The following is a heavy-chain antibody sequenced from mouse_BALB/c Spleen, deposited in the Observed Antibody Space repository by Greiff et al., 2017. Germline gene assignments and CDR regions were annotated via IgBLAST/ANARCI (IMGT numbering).Heavy chain of an antibody. CDR2: ISTYYGNT. CDR1: GYTFTDYA. D-gene: IGHD2-4*01. Sequence: QVQLQQSGPELVRPGVSVKISCKGSGYTFTDYAMHWVKQSHAKSLEWIGVISTYYGNTNYNQKFKGKATMTADKSSSTAYMDLRSLTSEDSAVYYYTRRRTSTIITTCDVWGAGTTVTVSS. V-gene: IGHV1-67*01. J-gene: IGHJ1*01. CDR3: TRRRTSTIITTCDV.